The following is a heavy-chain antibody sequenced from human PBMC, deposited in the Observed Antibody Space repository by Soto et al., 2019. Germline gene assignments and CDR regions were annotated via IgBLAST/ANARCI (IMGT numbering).Heavy chain of an antibody. CDR2: IYYSGST. V-gene: IGHV4-39*01. D-gene: IGHD2-2*01. Sequence: LCGGSISSSSYYWGWIRQPPGKGLEWIGSIYYSGSTYYNPSLKSRVTISVDTSKNQFSLKLSSVTAADTAVYYCARHSGEIVVVVPAAINGMDVWGQGTTVTVSS. CDR3: ARHSGEIVVVVPAAINGMDV. CDR1: GGSISSSSYY. J-gene: IGHJ6*02.